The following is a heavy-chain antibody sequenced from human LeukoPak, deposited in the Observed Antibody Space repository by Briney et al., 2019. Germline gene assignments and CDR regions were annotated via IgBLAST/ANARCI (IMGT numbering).Heavy chain of an antibody. D-gene: IGHD3-3*01. CDR3: ASFYDFWSGYDANFDY. Sequence: PGGSLRLSCAASGFTFSSYGMHWVRQAPGKGLEWVAVISYDGSNKYYADSVKGRFTISRDNSKNTLYLQMTSLRAEDTAVYYCASFYDFWSGYDANFDYWGQGTLVTVSS. J-gene: IGHJ4*02. CDR2: ISYDGSNK. CDR1: GFTFSSYG. V-gene: IGHV3-30*03.